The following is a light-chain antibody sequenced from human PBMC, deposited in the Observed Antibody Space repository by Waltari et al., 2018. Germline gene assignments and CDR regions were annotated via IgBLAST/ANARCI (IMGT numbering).Light chain of an antibody. CDR3: AAWDDSLSGRV. CDR1: RSNIGSNY. J-gene: IGLJ3*02. Sequence: QSVLTQPPSASGTPGQRVTISCSGSRSNIGSNYVYWYQQVPGTAPKLPIYRNKPRPSGVPDRFSGSKSGTSASLAISGLRSEDEVDYYCAAWDDSLSGRVFGGGTKVTVL. V-gene: IGLV1-47*01. CDR2: RNK.